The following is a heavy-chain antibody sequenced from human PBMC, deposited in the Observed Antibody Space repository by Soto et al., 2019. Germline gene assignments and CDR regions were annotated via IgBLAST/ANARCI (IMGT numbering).Heavy chain of an antibody. CDR1: GFTLSRYG. V-gene: IGHV3-30*05. D-gene: IGHD1-1*01. Sequence: QVQLVESGGGVVQPGRSLRLSCAASGFTLSRYGMHWVRQAPGKVLEWVAVISCEGNTQYYADSVKGRFTISRDNSKDTMSLPIHSLRPDDTAVYYCERGAEHQLLSRDYFYGMDVWGQGTTVSVSS. CDR2: ISCEGNTQ. J-gene: IGHJ6*02. CDR3: ERGAEHQLLSRDYFYGMDV.